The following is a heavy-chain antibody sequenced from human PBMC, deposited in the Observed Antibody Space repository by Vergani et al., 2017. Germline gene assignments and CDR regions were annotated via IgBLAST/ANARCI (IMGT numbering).Heavy chain of an antibody. CDR2: INPNSGGT. CDR1: GGTFSSYA. V-gene: IGHV1-2*02. CDR3: ARALELEGEMATNY. J-gene: IGHJ4*02. Sequence: QVQLVQSGAEVKKPGSSVKVSCKASGGTFSSYAISWVRQAPGQGLEWMGGINPNSGGTNYAQKFQGRVTMTRDTSISTAYMELSRLRSDDTAVYYCARALELEGEMATNYWGQGTLVTVSS. D-gene: IGHD5-24*01.